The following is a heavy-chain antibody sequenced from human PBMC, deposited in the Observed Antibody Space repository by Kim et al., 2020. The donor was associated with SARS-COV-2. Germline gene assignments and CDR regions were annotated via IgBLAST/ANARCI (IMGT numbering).Heavy chain of an antibody. CDR3: ARGGYDFWSGGFDY. CDR2: IYYSGST. CDR1: GGSISSYY. Sequence: SETLSLTCTVSGGSISSYYCSWIRQPPGKGLEWIGYIYYSGSTNYNPSLKSRVTISVDTSKNQFSLKLSSVTAADTAVYYCARGGYDFWSGGFDYWGQGTLVTVAS. J-gene: IGHJ4*02. D-gene: IGHD3-3*01. V-gene: IGHV4-59*01.